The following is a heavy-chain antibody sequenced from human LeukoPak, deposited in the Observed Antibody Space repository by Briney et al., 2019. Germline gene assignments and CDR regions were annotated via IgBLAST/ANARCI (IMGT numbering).Heavy chain of an antibody. J-gene: IGHJ4*02. V-gene: IGHV3-21*01. Sequence: PGGSLRLSCAASGFTFSSYSMNWVRQAPGKGLEWVSSISSSSSYIYYADSVKGRFTISRDNAKNSLYLQVNSLRAEDTAVYYCARSYSGTYAILDYWGQGTLVAVSS. CDR3: ARSYSGTYAILDY. CDR1: GFTFSSYS. CDR2: ISSSSSYI. D-gene: IGHD1-26*01.